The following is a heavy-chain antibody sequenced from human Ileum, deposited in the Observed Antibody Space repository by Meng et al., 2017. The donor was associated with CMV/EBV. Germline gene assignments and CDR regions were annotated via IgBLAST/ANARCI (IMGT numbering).Heavy chain of an antibody. CDR3: VRDWFTALHD. Sequence: SCAASGFKFSGHYRDWVRQAPGKGLELVGIIKNKGAGCVTEDGACVKGRLNISRDDSKNSLYLQMSSLQIEDTAIYYCVRDWFTALHDWGQGTLVTVSS. CDR1: GFKFSGHY. V-gene: IGHV3-72*01. D-gene: IGHD3-9*01. CDR2: IKNKGAGCVT. J-gene: IGHJ4*02.